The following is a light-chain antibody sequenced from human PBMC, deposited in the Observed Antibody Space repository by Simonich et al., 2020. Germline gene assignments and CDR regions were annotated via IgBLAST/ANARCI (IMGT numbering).Light chain of an antibody. CDR2: WAS. V-gene: IGKV4-1*01. Sequence: DIVMTQSPDSLAVSLGERATINCKSSQSVLYSSNNKNYLAWYHQKPGQPPKLLIYWASTRESGVPERFSGSGSGTDFTLTISSLQAEDVAVYYCQQYYSTPLTFGGGTKVEIK. CDR3: QQYYSTPLT. CDR1: QSVLYSSNNKNY. J-gene: IGKJ4*01.